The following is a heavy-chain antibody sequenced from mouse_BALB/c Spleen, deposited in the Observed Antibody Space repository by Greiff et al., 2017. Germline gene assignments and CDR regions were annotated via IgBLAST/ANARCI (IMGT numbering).Heavy chain of an antibody. Sequence: QVQLQQSGAELARPGASVKLSCEASGYTFTDYYINWVKQRTGQGLEWIGEIYPGSGNTYYNEKFKGKATLTADKSSSTAYMQLSSLTSEDSAVYFCAREEDYWGQGTTLTVSS. CDR2: IYPGSGNT. CDR3: AREEDY. V-gene: IGHV1-77*01. CDR1: GYTFTDYY. J-gene: IGHJ2*01.